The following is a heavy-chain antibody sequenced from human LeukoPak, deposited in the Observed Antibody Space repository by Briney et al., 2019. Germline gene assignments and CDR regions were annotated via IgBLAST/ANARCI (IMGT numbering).Heavy chain of an antibody. J-gene: IGHJ6*02. CDR2: IYPGDSDT. D-gene: IGHD2-21*02. V-gene: IGHV5-51*01. CDR3: ARVMVTARAYYYYGMDV. Sequence: GESLKISCKGSGYSFTSYWIGWVRQMPGKGLEWMGIIYPGDSDTRYSPSFQGQVTISADKSISTAYLQWSSLRAEDMAVYYCARVMVTARAYYYYGMDVWGQGTTVTVSS. CDR1: GYSFTSYW.